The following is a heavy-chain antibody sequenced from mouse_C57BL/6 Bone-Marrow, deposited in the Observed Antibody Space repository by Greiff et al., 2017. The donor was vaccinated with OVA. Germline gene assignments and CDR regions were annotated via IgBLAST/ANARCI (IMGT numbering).Heavy chain of an antibody. CDR1: GYAFTNYL. V-gene: IGHV1-54*01. Sequence: QVQLKQSGAELVRPGTSVKVSCKASGYAFTNYLIEWVKQRPGQGLEWIGVINPGSGGTNYNEKFKGKATLTADKSSSTAYMQLSSLTSEDSAVYFCARVTTVVYFDVWGTGTTVTVSS. J-gene: IGHJ1*03. CDR3: ARVTTVVYFDV. D-gene: IGHD1-1*01. CDR2: INPGSGGT.